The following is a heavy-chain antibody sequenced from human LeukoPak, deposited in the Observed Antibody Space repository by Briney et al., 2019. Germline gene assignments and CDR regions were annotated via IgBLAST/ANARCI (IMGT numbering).Heavy chain of an antibody. Sequence: GGSLRLSCAASGFTFDNYVMSWVSQTPGKWLEWVSLISVNGGRASYADTVKGRFTISRDNLKSTVYVQMYSVRAEDTAIYDWVKDHTESYPWYMDFWGRGALVTVSS. CDR2: ISVNGGRA. CDR3: VKDHTESYPWYMDF. CDR1: GFTFDNYV. V-gene: IGHV3-23*01. J-gene: IGHJ2*01. D-gene: IGHD2-2*01.